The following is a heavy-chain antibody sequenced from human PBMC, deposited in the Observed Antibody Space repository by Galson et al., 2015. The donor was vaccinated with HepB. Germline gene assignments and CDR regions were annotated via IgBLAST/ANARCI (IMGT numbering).Heavy chain of an antibody. CDR1: GFTFSSYG. CDR3: ARAAVIAAAGTYAFDY. V-gene: IGHV3-33*01. D-gene: IGHD6-13*01. Sequence: SLRLSCAASGFTFSSYGMHWVRQAPGKGLEWVAVIWYDGSNKYYADSVKGRFTISRDNSKNTLYLQMNSLRAEDTAVYYCARAAVIAAAGTYAFDYWGQGTLVTVSS. J-gene: IGHJ4*02. CDR2: IWYDGSNK.